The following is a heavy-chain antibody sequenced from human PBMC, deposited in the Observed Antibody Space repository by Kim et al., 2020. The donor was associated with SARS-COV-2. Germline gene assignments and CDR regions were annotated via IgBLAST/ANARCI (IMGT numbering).Heavy chain of an antibody. CDR2: ISSNSSYI. CDR1: GFTFSSYS. CDR3: ARWGLANMRGMDV. J-gene: IGHJ6*02. D-gene: IGHD2-21*01. Sequence: GGSLRLSCAGSGFTFSSYSINWVRQAPGKGLEWVSSISSNSSYIYYADSLKGRFTISRDNAKNSQYLQMNSLRVEDTAVYYCARWGLANMRGMDVWGQG. V-gene: IGHV3-21*01.